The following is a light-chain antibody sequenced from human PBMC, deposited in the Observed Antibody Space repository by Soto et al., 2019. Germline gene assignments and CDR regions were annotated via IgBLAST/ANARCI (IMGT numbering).Light chain of an antibody. CDR1: QGISSY. Sequence: IELTQSPSSLSASVGDRVTITCRASQGISSYLVWYQQKPGKAPKLLIYAASTLQSGVPSRFSGSGSGTDFTLIISSLQPEDFATYYCQQLKSYPRAFGPGTKVEIK. J-gene: IGKJ3*01. CDR2: AAS. CDR3: QQLKSYPRA. V-gene: IGKV1-9*01.